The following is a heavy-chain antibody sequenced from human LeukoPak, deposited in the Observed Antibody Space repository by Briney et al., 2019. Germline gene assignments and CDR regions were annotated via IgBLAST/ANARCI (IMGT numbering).Heavy chain of an antibody. CDR2: IYTDGGT. CDR1: GFTVSSNY. CDR3: GRNRGWLQFDY. Sequence: GGSLRLSCAASGFTVSSNYMTWVRQAPGKGLEWVSVIYTDGGTYYADSVKGRFTISRDSSKNTLYLQMKNVRAEDTAVYYCGRNRGWLQFDYWGQGTLVTVSS. D-gene: IGHD5-12*01. J-gene: IGHJ4*02. V-gene: IGHV3-53*01.